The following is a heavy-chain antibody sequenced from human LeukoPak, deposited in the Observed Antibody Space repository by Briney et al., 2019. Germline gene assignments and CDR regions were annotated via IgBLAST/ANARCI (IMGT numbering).Heavy chain of an antibody. CDR3: ARDSLWGAEGY. D-gene: IGHD3-16*01. V-gene: IGHV3-66*01. J-gene: IGHJ4*02. CDR2: IYSGGST. CDR1: GFTVSSNY. Sequence: GGSLRLSCAASGFTVSSNYMSWVRQAPGKGLEWVSVIYSGGSTYYADSVKGRFTISRDNSKNTLYLQMNSLRAEDTAVYYCARDSLWGAEGYWGQGTLVTVSS.